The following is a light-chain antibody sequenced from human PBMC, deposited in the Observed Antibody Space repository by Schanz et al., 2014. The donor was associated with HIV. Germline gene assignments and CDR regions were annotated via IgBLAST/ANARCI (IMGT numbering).Light chain of an antibody. CDR2: NSY. CDR1: SSNIKINA. V-gene: IGLV1-44*01. CDR3: SSYAGSNNAV. Sequence: QSVLTQPPSASGTPGQRVTISCSGSSSNIKINAVNWYQQLPGTGPKLLIYNSYHRPSGVPDRFSGSQSGTSASLAISGLQAEDEGDYYCSSYAGSNNAVFGGGTKLTVL. J-gene: IGLJ2*01.